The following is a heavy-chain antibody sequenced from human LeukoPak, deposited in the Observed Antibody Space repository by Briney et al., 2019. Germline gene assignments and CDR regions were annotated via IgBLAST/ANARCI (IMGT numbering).Heavy chain of an antibody. D-gene: IGHD5-12*01. CDR3: ARTRENSGYDYFDS. J-gene: IGHJ4*02. CDR1: GYTFTDYY. CDR2: LNPNIGAT. Sequence: GASVKVSCKASGYTFTDYYLYWVRQAPGQGLGCMGWLNPNIGATNYAQKFQGRVTMTRDTSINTAYMELRSLSSDDTAVYYCARTRENSGYDYFDSWGQGTLVTVSS. V-gene: IGHV1-2*02.